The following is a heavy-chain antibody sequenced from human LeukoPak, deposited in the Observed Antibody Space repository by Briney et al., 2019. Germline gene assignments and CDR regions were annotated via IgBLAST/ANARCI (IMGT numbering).Heavy chain of an antibody. J-gene: IGHJ5*02. D-gene: IGHD4-17*01. V-gene: IGHV1-2*02. CDR1: GYTFTGYY. CDR3: ARVPDYGDYGMWFDP. Sequence: ASVKVSCKASGYTFTGYYMHWVRQAPGQGLEWMGWINPTSGGTKYAQSFQGRVTMTRDTSFSTAYMELTRLRSDDTAVYYCARVPDYGDYGMWFDPWGQGTLVTVSS. CDR2: INPTSGGT.